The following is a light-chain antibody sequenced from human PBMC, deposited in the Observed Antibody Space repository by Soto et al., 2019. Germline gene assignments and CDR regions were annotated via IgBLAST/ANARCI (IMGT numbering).Light chain of an antibody. Sequence: EVVLTQSPATLSLSPGARATLSCRASQSVSTYLAWYQQKPGQAPRLLIYDASNRATGIPARFSGSGSATDFTLTISSLEPEDFAVYYCQQRSSWITVGQGTRLENK. CDR2: DAS. J-gene: IGKJ5*01. CDR1: QSVSTY. V-gene: IGKV3-11*01. CDR3: QQRSSWIT.